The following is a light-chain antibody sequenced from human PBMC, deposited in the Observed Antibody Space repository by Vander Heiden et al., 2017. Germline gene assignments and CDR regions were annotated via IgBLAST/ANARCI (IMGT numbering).Light chain of an antibody. V-gene: IGKV3-20*01. CDR3: QQYDNAPVT. CDR2: HTS. Sequence: EIVLKQSPGTLSLSPGENANLSCTASQSVTNSRLAWHQQKPGQPPRLIILHTSRRATGIPDRFSGSGSGTDFTLTINRLESEDFGVYYCQQYDNAPVTFGQGTRVEMK. J-gene: IGKJ1*01. CDR1: QSVTNSR.